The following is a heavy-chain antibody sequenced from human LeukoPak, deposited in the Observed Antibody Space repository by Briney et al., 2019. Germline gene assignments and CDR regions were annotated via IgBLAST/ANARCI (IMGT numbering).Heavy chain of an antibody. V-gene: IGHV5-51*01. Sequence: GESLKISRKGSGYSFTSYWIGWVRQMPGKGLEWMGIIYPGDSDTRYSPSFQGQVTISADKSISTAYLQWSSLKASDTAMYYCATSPGYGDYFGWFDPWGQGTLVTVSS. CDR2: IYPGDSDT. J-gene: IGHJ5*02. CDR1: GYSFTSYW. D-gene: IGHD4-17*01. CDR3: ATSPGYGDYFGWFDP.